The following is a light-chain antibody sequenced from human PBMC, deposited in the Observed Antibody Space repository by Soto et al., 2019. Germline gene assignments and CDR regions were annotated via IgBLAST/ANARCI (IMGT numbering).Light chain of an antibody. CDR3: CSYAGSSGV. V-gene: IGLV2-23*01. J-gene: IGLJ2*01. Sequence: QSVLTQPASVSGSPGQSITISCTGTSSDVGSYNLVSWYQQHPGKAPKLMIYDGSKRPSGVSNRFSGSKSGNTASLTIAGLQAEDEAYYYCCSYAGSSGVFGGGTKVTVL. CDR1: SSDVGSYNL. CDR2: DGS.